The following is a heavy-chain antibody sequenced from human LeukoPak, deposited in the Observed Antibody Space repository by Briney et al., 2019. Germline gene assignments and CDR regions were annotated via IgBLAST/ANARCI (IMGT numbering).Heavy chain of an antibody. CDR1: GGSISSYY. CDR2: IYYSGST. D-gene: IGHD3-10*01. Sequence: SETLSLTCTVSGGSISSYYWSWIRQPPGKGLEWIGYIYYSGSTNYNPSLKSRVTISVDTSKNQFSLKPSSVTAADTAVYYCARSVWFGELRLGYYYYMDVWGKGTTVTISS. CDR3: ARSVWFGELRLGYYYYMDV. J-gene: IGHJ6*03. V-gene: IGHV4-59*01.